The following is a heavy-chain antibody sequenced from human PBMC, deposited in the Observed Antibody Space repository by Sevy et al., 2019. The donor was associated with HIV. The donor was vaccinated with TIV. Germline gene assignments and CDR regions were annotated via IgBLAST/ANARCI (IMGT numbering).Heavy chain of an antibody. Sequence: GGSLRLSCAASGFTFSNAWMSRVRQAPWKGLEWVGRIKSKADGGTTDYAAPVKGRFTISRDDSKNTLYLQMNSLKTEDTAVYYCTTLYDFWSGYYTDLDFDYWGQGTLVTVSS. CDR2: IKSKADGGTT. V-gene: IGHV3-15*01. J-gene: IGHJ4*02. CDR1: GFTFSNAW. CDR3: TTLYDFWSGYYTDLDFDY. D-gene: IGHD3-3*01.